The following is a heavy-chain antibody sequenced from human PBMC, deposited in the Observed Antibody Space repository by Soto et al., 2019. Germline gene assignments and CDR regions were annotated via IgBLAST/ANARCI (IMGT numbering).Heavy chain of an antibody. J-gene: IGHJ4*02. CDR3: ARHGYTSGRTYFDY. D-gene: IGHD6-19*01. Sequence: SETLSLTCTVSGGSIGSSSYYWGWIRQPPGKGLEWIGSIYDRGSTYSNPSLKSRLTTSLDTSKNQFSLKLTSVTAADTAVYYCARHGYTSGRTYFDYWGQGTLVT. V-gene: IGHV4-39*01. CDR2: IYDRGST. CDR1: GGSIGSSSYY.